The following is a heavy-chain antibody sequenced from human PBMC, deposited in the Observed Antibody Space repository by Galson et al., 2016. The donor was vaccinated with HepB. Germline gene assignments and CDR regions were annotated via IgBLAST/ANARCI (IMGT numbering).Heavy chain of an antibody. Sequence: SLRLSCAASGFPFSSFWMNWVRQAPGKGLEWISFISAGSRDTNYADSVRGRFTVSRDNANNQLYLQMNSLRAEDAAVYYCARDNPHGDYVGNYLYYGMDVWGQGTTVTVSS. CDR2: ISAGSRDT. D-gene: IGHD2-21*01. CDR3: ARDNPHGDYVGNYLYYGMDV. J-gene: IGHJ6*02. CDR1: GFPFSSFW. V-gene: IGHV3-11*06.